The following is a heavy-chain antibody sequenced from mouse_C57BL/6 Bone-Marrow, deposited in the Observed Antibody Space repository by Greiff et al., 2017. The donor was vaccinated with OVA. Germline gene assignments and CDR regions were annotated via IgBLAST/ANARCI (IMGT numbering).Heavy chain of an antibody. Sequence: QVQLQESGPGLVQPSQSLSITCTVSGFSLTSYGVHWVRQPPGKGLEWLGVIWSGGSTDYNAAFISRLSISKDNSKSQVFFKMNSLQADDTAIYYCAKKGYGSSYSYYAMDYWGQGTSVTVSS. CDR3: AKKGYGSSYSYYAMDY. CDR2: IWSGGST. CDR1: GFSLTSYG. V-gene: IGHV2-4*01. J-gene: IGHJ4*01. D-gene: IGHD1-1*01.